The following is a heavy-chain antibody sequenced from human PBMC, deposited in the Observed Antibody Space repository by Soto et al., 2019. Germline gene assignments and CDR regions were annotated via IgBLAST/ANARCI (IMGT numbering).Heavy chain of an antibody. D-gene: IGHD3-10*01. Sequence: EVQLVESGGGLVQPGGSLRLSCAASGFTFSPNWMHWVRQVAGKGLIWVSRINEDGRITDYADSAKGRFTISRDNAKNTLYLQMNSLRAEDTAVYYCARDIGGVGSHWGQGTLVTVAS. V-gene: IGHV3-74*01. CDR2: INEDGRIT. CDR1: GFTFSPNW. J-gene: IGHJ4*02. CDR3: ARDIGGVGSH.